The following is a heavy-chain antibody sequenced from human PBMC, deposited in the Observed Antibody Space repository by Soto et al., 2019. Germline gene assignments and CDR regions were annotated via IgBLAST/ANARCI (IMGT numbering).Heavy chain of an antibody. J-gene: IGHJ6*02. CDR1: GGSVSSGNYY. CDR3: ARVTGRYYYGMDV. Sequence: PSETLSLTCTVSGGSVSSGNYYWSWIRQPPGKGLQWIGHIFSSGSTNYNPSLKSRVTISVDTSKNQFSLKLSSVTAADTAVYYCARVTGRYYYGMDVWGQGTTVTVSS. V-gene: IGHV4-61*01. CDR2: IFSSGST.